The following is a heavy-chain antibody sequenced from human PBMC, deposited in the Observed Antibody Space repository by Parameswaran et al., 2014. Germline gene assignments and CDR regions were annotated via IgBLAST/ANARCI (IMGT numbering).Heavy chain of an antibody. D-gene: IGHD6-19*01. Sequence: RWIRQPPGKGLEWVSAISGSGGSTYYADSVKGRFTISRDNSKNTLYLQMNSLRAEDTAVYYCAKAAPNHARIAVAGYFDYWGQGTLVTVSS. V-gene: IGHV3-23*01. CDR2: ISGSGGST. J-gene: IGHJ4*02. CDR3: AKAAPNHARIAVAGYFDY.